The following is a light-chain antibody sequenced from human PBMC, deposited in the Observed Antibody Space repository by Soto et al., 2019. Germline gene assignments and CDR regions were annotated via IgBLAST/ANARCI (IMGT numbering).Light chain of an antibody. Sequence: QSALTHPASVSGSPGQSITISCTGNSSDVGGYNYVSWYQQQPGKSPKLMIYDVSNRPSGVSNRFSGSNSGNTASLAISGLQAEEEADYSCSSYTSNSSLDVVFGGGTKLTVL. CDR2: DVS. CDR3: SSYTSNSSLDVV. V-gene: IGLV2-14*01. J-gene: IGLJ2*01. CDR1: SSDVGGYNY.